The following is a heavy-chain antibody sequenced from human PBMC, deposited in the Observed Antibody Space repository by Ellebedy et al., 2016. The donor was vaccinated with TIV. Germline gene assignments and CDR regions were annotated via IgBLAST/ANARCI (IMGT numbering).Heavy chain of an antibody. CDR2: IGDDAVAT. D-gene: IGHD1-26*01. Sequence: GESLKISCEASGFTFSSFWMSWVRQAPGIGLEWVSAIGDDAVATHYADSVKGRFTIARDNFGNMLYLQMNSLGAEDTAVYYCAREGGTYYSAHFDQWGQGTPVTVSS. CDR1: GFTFSSFW. V-gene: IGHV3-23*01. J-gene: IGHJ4*02. CDR3: AREGGTYYSAHFDQ.